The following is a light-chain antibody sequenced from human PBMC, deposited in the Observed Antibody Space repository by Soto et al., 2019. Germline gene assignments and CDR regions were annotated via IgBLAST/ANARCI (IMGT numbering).Light chain of an antibody. V-gene: IGKV1-39*01. Sequence: DIQMTQSPSSLSASVGDRVTITCRASQSISSYLNWYQQKPGKAPKLLIYAASSLQSGVPSRFSGSGSGTDFTLTISSLQPEDSTYYCQQSYSTPLTFGGGTKVEIK. J-gene: IGKJ4*01. CDR3: QQSYSTPLT. CDR1: QSISSY. CDR2: AAS.